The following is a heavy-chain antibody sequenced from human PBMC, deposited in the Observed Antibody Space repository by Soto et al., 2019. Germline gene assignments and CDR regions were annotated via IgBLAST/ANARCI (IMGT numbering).Heavy chain of an antibody. J-gene: IGHJ3*02. CDR1: GGSFSGYY. V-gene: IGHV4-34*01. CDR2: INHSGNT. CDR3: ASDITGSYAFDI. D-gene: IGHD1-26*01. Sequence: SETLSLTCAVYGGSFSGYYWNWIRQPPGKGLEWIGEINHSGNTNYNPSFKSRFTISVDTSKNRFSLNMSFVTAADTAVYYCASDITGSYAFDIWGQGTMVTVSS.